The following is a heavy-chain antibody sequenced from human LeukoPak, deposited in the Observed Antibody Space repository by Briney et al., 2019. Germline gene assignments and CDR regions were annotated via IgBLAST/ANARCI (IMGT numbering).Heavy chain of an antibody. Sequence: GGSLRLSCAASGFTFRRYTMHWVRQAPGKGLEWVAVISYDGRNENYADSVSGRFTISRDNSKNTLYLQMNSLRAEDTAVYYCARDGSGYWFDYWGQGTLATVSS. J-gene: IGHJ4*02. V-gene: IGHV3-30*01. CDR1: GFTFRRYT. D-gene: IGHD3-22*01. CDR2: ISYDGRNE. CDR3: ARDGSGYWFDY.